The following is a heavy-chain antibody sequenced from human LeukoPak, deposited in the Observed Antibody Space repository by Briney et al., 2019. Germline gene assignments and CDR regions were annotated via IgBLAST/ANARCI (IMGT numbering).Heavy chain of an antibody. V-gene: IGHV4-30-2*01. CDR1: GGSISSGGYS. CDR3: ARHRSYYDFWSGYQVYYYYYYYMDV. Sequence: SETLSLTCAVSGGSISSGGYSWSWIRQPPGKGLEWIGYIYHSGSTYYNPSLKSRATISVDRSKNQFSLKLSSVTAADTAVYYCARHRSYYDFWSGYQVYYYYYYYMDVWGKGTTVTVSS. D-gene: IGHD3-3*01. J-gene: IGHJ6*03. CDR2: IYHSGST.